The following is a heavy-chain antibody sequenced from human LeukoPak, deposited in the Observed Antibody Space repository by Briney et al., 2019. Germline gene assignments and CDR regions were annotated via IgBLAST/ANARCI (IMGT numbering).Heavy chain of an antibody. Sequence: SETLSLTSAVHGGSFSGYYWSWIRQPPGKGLEWIGEINHSGSTNYNPSPKSRVTISVDTSKNQSSLKLSSVTAAGTAVYYCARGRKVWFGDRYFDYWGQGTLVTVSS. V-gene: IGHV4-34*01. D-gene: IGHD3-10*01. CDR2: INHSGST. J-gene: IGHJ4*02. CDR3: ARGRKVWFGDRYFDY. CDR1: GGSFSGYY.